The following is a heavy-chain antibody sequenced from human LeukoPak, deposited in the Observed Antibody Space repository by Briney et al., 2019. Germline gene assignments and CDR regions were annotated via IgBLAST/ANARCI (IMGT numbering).Heavy chain of an antibody. D-gene: IGHD5-12*01. J-gene: IGHJ6*03. CDR1: GFTFSIYG. CDR3: ARGYLISATGGYYYSYMDV. Sequence: GGSLRLSCAASGFTFSIYGMHCVRQAPGKGLEWVAFIRYDGSKKFYADSVKGRFTISRDNSKNTLYLQTDTLRAEDTAVYYCARGYLISATGGYYYSYMDVWGKGTTVTVSS. V-gene: IGHV3-30*02. CDR2: IRYDGSKK.